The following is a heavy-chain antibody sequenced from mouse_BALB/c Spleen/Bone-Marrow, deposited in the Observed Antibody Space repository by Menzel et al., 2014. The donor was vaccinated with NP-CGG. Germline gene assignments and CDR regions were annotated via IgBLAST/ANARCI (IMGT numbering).Heavy chain of an antibody. V-gene: IGHV1-18*01. Sequence: VQLQQSGPELVKPGASMKISCKASGYSFTGYTMNWVKQSHGKNLEWIGLINPYNGGTSYNQKFKGKATLTVDKSSSTAYMELLSLTSEDSAAYYCGAHYYGYDYAMDYWGQGTSVTVSS. J-gene: IGHJ4*01. CDR3: GAHYYGYDYAMDY. D-gene: IGHD1-2*01. CDR1: GYSFTGYT. CDR2: INPYNGGT.